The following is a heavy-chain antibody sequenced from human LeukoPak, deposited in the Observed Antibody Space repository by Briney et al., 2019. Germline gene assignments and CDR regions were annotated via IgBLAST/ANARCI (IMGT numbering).Heavy chain of an antibody. CDR3: ARAATVAGWDFDY. CDR1: GFTFSSYD. D-gene: IGHD6-19*01. Sequence: GGSLRLSCAASGFTFSSYDMHWVRHATGKGLEWVSAIGTAGDTYYPGSVKGRFTISRENAKNSMYLQMNSLRAGDTAVYYCARAATVAGWDFDYWGQGTLVTVSS. V-gene: IGHV3-13*01. CDR2: IGTAGDT. J-gene: IGHJ4*02.